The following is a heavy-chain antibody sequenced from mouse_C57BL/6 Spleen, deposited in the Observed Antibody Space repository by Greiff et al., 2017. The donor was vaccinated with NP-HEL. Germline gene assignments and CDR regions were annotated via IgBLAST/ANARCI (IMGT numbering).Heavy chain of an antibody. Sequence: VQLQESGPELVKPGASVKISCKASGYAFSSSWMNWVKQRPGKGLEWIGRIYPGDGDTNYNVKFKGKATLTADKSSSTAYMQLSSLTSEDSAVYFCARDYYGSSVYAMDYWGQGTSVTVSS. CDR2: IYPGDGDT. CDR1: GYAFSSSW. J-gene: IGHJ4*01. V-gene: IGHV1-82*01. D-gene: IGHD1-1*01. CDR3: ARDYYGSSVYAMDY.